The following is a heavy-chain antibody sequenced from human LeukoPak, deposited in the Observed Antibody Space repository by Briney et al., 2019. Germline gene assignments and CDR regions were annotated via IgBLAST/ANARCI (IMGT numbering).Heavy chain of an antibody. CDR1: GYTFTGYC. CDR2: INPNSGGT. D-gene: IGHD3-3*01. Sequence: ASVKVSCKASGYTFTGYCMRWVRQAPGQGLEWMGWINPNSGGTNYAQKFQGRVTMTRDTSISTAYMELSRLRSDDTAVYYCARGLRFLEWSPFDYWGQGTLVTVSS. CDR3: ARGLRFLEWSPFDY. J-gene: IGHJ4*02. V-gene: IGHV1-2*02.